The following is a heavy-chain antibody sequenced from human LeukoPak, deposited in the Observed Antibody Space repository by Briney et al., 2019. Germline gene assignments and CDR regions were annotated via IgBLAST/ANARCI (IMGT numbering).Heavy chain of an antibody. J-gene: IGHJ4*02. CDR3: ASSGSGSYYPFDY. CDR2: IIPMFGTA. V-gene: IGHV1-69*05. CDR1: GGSFRSYA. Sequence: GASVKVSCKASGGSFRSYAMSWVRQAPGQGLEWMGGIIPMFGTANYAQKFQGRVTITTDESTSTAYMELSSLRSEDTAVYYCASSGSGSYYPFDYWGQGTLVTVSS. D-gene: IGHD1-26*01.